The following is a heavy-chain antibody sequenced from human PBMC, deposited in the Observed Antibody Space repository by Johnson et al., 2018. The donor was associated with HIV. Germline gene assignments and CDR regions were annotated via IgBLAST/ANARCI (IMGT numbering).Heavy chain of an antibody. CDR2: LNSDGSRT. D-gene: IGHD5-12*01. Sequence: VQLVESGGGLVKPGGSLRLSCAASGFTFSDYYMSWIRQAPGKGLVWVSRLNSDGSRTDYADSVKGRFTISRDNAKNTLYLQMNSLRAEDTATYYCAKTISGFYLYDAFDIWGQGTMVTVSS. CDR3: AKTISGFYLYDAFDI. J-gene: IGHJ3*02. V-gene: IGHV3-74*02. CDR1: GFTFSDYY.